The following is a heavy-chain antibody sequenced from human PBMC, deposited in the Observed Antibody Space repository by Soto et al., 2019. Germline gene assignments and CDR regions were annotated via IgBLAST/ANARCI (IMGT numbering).Heavy chain of an antibody. CDR1: GFTFSGYG. CDR3: ARDYDSSGYTRYNFGY. Sequence: PGGSLRLSCAASGFTFSGYGMHRVSQTTGRGLEWVAVIWYNGSNKFFADSVKGRFTISRGNSKNSLYLQMNSLRAEDTAVDYGARDYDSSGYTRYNFGYWGQGT. D-gene: IGHD3-22*01. J-gene: IGHJ4*02. V-gene: IGHV3-33*01. CDR2: IWYNGSNK.